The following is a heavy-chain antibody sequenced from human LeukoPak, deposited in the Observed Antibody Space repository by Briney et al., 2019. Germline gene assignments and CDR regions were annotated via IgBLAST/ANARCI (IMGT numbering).Heavy chain of an antibody. CDR1: GGSISSYY. J-gene: IGHJ5*02. CDR2: IYTSGST. D-gene: IGHD6-13*01. Sequence: PSEILSLTCTVSGGSISSYYWSWIRQPAGKGLEWIGRIYTSGSTNYNPTLKSRVTMSVATSKNQFSLKLSSVTAADPAVYYCARGGSSWNNWFDPWGQGTLVTVSS. V-gene: IGHV4-4*07. CDR3: ARGGSSWNNWFDP.